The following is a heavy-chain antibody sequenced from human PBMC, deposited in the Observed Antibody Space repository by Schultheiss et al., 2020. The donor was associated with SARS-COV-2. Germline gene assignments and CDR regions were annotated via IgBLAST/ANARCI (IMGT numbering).Heavy chain of an antibody. V-gene: IGHV4-34*01. CDR3: ARGIVGATMSV. D-gene: IGHD1-26*01. CDR1: GGSFSGYY. J-gene: IGHJ4*02. Sequence: SQTLSLTCAVYGGSFSGYYWSWIRQPPGKGLEWIGYISSSGSTNYSPSLKSRVTMSVDTSKNQFSLKLSSVTAADTAVYYCARGIVGATMSVWGQGTLVTVSS. CDR2: ISSSGST.